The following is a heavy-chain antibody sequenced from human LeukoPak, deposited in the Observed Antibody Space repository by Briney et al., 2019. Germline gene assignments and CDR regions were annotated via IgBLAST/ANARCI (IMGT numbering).Heavy chain of an antibody. CDR2: ISSSGSTI. CDR3: ARGRGGLLGWSGRELLREVVEMRPTSRYYFDY. J-gene: IGHJ4*02. D-gene: IGHD1-26*01. Sequence: PGGSLRLSCAASGFTFSDYYMSWIRQAPGKGLEWVSYISSSGSTIYYADSVKGRFTISRDNAKNSLYLQMNSLRAEDTAVYYCARGRGGLLGWSGRELLREVVEMRPTSRYYFDYWGQGTLVTVSS. V-gene: IGHV3-11*01. CDR1: GFTFSDYY.